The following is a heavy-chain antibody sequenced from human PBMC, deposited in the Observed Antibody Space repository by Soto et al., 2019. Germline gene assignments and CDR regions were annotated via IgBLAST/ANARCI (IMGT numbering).Heavy chain of an antibody. CDR1: VFTFSIYG. J-gene: IGHJ4*02. D-gene: IGHD2-2*02. V-gene: IGHV3-30*18. CDR3: AKDPSCCYTTHFDY. Sequence: LRLSWAASVFTFSIYGMHWVRQAPGKGLDWVAVISYDGSNKYYADSVKGRFTISRDNSKNTLYLQMNSLRAEDTAVYYCAKDPSCCYTTHFDYWGQGTLVTVSS. CDR2: ISYDGSNK.